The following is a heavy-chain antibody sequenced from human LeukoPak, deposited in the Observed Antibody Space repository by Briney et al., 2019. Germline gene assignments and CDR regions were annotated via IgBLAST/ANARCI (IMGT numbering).Heavy chain of an antibody. J-gene: IGHJ5*02. V-gene: IGHV3-7*01. D-gene: IGHD5-18*01. CDR3: ARDVGYRSWFDP. CDR2: IKLDGSEK. CDR1: GFTFGKYW. Sequence: PGGSLRLSCVASGFTFGKYWMSWVRQAPGKGLEWVANIKLDGSEKNYVDSVKGRFTISRDNTKNSLYLQMNSLRAEDTAVYYCARDVGYRSWFDPWGQGTLVIVSS.